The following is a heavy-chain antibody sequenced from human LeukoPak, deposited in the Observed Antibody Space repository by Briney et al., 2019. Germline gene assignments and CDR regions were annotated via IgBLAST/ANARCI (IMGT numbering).Heavy chain of an antibody. D-gene: IGHD1-26*01. V-gene: IGHV1-18*01. CDR3: ARDNSGAPDAFDI. J-gene: IGHJ3*02. CDR1: GYTFTSYG. Sequence: ASVTVSCTASGYTFTSYGISWVRQAPGQGLEWMGWISAYNGNTNYAQKLQGRVTMTTDTSTSTAYMELRSLRSDDTAAYYCARDNSGAPDAFDIWGQGTMVTVSS. CDR2: ISAYNGNT.